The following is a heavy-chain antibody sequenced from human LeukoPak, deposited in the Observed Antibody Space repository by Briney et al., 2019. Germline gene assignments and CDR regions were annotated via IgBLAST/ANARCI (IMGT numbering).Heavy chain of an antibody. D-gene: IGHD3-10*01. CDR3: AKDQSRVTMVRGVIGAFDI. V-gene: IGHV3-30*18. J-gene: IGHJ3*02. CDR1: GFTFSSYG. CDR2: ISYDGSNK. Sequence: GGSLRLSCAASGFTFSSYGMHWVRQAPGKGLEWVAVISYDGSNKYYADSVKGRFTISRDNSKNTLYLQMNSLRADDTAVYYCAKDQSRVTMVRGVIGAFDIWGQGTMVTVSS.